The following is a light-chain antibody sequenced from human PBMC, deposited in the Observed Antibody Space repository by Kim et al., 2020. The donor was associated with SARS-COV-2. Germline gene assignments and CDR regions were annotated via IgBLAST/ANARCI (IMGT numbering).Light chain of an antibody. CDR1: SRDVGGYEF. CDR2: DVI. J-gene: IGLJ1*01. V-gene: IGLV2-14*04. CDR3: TSYTSSTKYV. Sequence: GRWITSSSTETSRDVGGYEFVAWYQQHPGKAPKLIIYDVIERPSGVSNRFSGSKSGNTASLAISGLQPEDEADYYCTSYTSSTKYVFGSGTKVTVL.